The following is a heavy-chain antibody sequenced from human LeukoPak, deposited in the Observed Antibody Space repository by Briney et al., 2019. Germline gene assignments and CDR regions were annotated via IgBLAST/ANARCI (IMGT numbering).Heavy chain of an antibody. D-gene: IGHD3-10*01. V-gene: IGHV1-8*01. CDR3: VRGRRRNPLWFGELLSKFDY. J-gene: IGHJ4*02. CDR1: GYTFTSYD. Sequence: ASVKVSCKASGYTFTSYDINWVRQATGQGLEWMGWMNPNSGNTGYAQKFQGRVTMTRNTSISTAYMELSSLRSEDTAVYYCVRGRRRNPLWFGELLSKFDYWGQGTLVTVSS. CDR2: MNPNSGNT.